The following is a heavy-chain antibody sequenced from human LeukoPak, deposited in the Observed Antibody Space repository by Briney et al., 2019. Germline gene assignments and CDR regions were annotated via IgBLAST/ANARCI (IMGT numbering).Heavy chain of an antibody. CDR3: TRHSDKYCRGAGCYVYNFYGMDV. J-gene: IGHJ6*02. V-gene: IGHV3-73*01. CDR2: IRSRANTYFN. CDR1: GLTFSGSA. Sequence: GGSLRLSCAASGLTFSGSAMHWVRQAPGKGLEWLGRIRSRANTYFNAYDGSVKGSSIISRDDSRKKAYLQMKSLPTEDTAVYYCTRHSDKYCRGAGCYVYNFYGMDVWGQGNTVTVSS. D-gene: IGHD2-15*01.